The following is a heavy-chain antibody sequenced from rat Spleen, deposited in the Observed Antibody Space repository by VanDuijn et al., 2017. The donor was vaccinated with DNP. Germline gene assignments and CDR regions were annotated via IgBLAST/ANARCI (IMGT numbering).Heavy chain of an antibody. D-gene: IGHD1-2*01. CDR2: INSAGST. Sequence: EVQLQESGPGLVKPSQSLSLTCSVTGYSITSCCRWTWIRKFPGHKLEWMGYINSAGSTNYNPSLKGRISITSDTSKNQFFLQVNSVTTEDTAIYYCARGRLYPHYAMDAWGQGTSVTVSS. CDR3: ARGRLYPHYAMDA. J-gene: IGHJ4*01. CDR1: GYSITSCCR. V-gene: IGHV3-3*01.